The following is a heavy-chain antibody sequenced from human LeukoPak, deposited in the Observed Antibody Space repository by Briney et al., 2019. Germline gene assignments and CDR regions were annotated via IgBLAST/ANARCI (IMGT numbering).Heavy chain of an antibody. CDR3: VRDYYDSSGYSPGGFDY. CDR2: INPSGGST. J-gene: IGHJ4*02. CDR1: GYTFTSYY. Sequence: ASVKVSCKASGYTFTSYYMHWVRQAPGQGLEWMGIINPSGGSTSYAQKFQGRVTMTRDTSTSTVYMELSSLRSEDTAVYYCVRDYYDSSGYSPGGFDYWGQGTLVTVSS. D-gene: IGHD3-22*01. V-gene: IGHV1-46*01.